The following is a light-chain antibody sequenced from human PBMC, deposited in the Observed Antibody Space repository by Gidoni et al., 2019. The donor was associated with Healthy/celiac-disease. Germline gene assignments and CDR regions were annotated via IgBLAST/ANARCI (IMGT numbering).Light chain of an antibody. CDR2: AAS. CDR3: QQSYSTPWT. J-gene: IGKJ1*01. Sequence: DIQMTQSPSPLSASVGDRVTITCRASQSISSYLNWYQQKPGKAPKLLIYAASSLQSGVPSGFSGSGSGTDFTLTISSLQPEDFATYYCQQSYSTPWTFGQGTKVEIK. V-gene: IGKV1-39*01. CDR1: QSISSY.